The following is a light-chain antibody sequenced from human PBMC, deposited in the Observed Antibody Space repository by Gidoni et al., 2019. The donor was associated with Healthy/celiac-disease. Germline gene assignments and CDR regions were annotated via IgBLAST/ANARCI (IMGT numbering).Light chain of an antibody. J-gene: IGKJ1*01. CDR2: GAS. CDR3: QQYNNWPPSRT. CDR1: QSVSSN. V-gene: IGKV3-15*01. Sequence: IVMTQSPATLSVSPGERATLSCRASQSVSSNLAWYQQKPGQAPQLLIYGASTRATGIPARLSGSGSGAEFTLTISTLQSEDFAVYYCQQYNNWPPSRTFGQGTKVEIK.